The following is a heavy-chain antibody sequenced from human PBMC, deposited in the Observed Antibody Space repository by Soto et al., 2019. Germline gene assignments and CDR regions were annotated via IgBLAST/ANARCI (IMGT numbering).Heavy chain of an antibody. V-gene: IGHV4-31*03. CDR2: IYYSGST. CDR3: ARSDYSNSRGDYYYMDV. J-gene: IGHJ6*03. Sequence: SETLSLTCTVSGGSISSGGYYWSWIRQHPGKGLEWIGYIYYSGSTYYNPSLKSRVTISVDTSKNQFSLKLSSVTAADTAVYYCARSDYSNSRGDYYYMDVWGKGTTVTVSS. D-gene: IGHD4-4*01. CDR1: GGSISSGGYY.